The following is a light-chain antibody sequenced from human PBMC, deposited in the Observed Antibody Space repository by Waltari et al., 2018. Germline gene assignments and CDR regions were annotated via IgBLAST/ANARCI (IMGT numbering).Light chain of an antibody. Sequence: QSVLTQPPSASGTPGQRVTISCSGSSSNIGDNVVNWYQQLPGKAPTLLIYRSDQRHSGGPDLFAGAKSGTIASLAISGLQSADEGDYYCAAWDDSLHGHWVFGGGTKVTVL. CDR3: AAWDDSLHGHWV. CDR2: RSD. J-gene: IGLJ3*02. CDR1: SSNIGDNV. V-gene: IGLV1-44*01.